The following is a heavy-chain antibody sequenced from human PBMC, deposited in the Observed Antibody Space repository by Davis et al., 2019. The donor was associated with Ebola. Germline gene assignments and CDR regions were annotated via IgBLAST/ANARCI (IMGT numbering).Heavy chain of an antibody. J-gene: IGHJ6*02. CDR3: ARDELRKYYYGSGRLYYGMDV. CDR2: INHSGST. V-gene: IGHV4-34*01. D-gene: IGHD3-10*01. Sequence: SETLSLTCAVYGGSFSGYYWSWIRQPPGKGLEWIGEINHSGSTNYNPSLKSRVTISVDTSKNQFSLKLSSVTAADTAVYYCARDELRKYYYGSGRLYYGMDVWGQGTTVTVSS. CDR1: GGSFSGYY.